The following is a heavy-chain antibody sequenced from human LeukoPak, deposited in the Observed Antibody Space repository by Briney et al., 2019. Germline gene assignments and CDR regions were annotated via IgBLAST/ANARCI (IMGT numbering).Heavy chain of an antibody. J-gene: IGHJ4*02. CDR3: ARVRSSTSSSKQRPFDY. Sequence: GASVKVSCKASGYTFTGYYMHWVRQAPGQGLEWMGWINPNSGGTNYAQKFQGRVTMTRDTSISTAYMELSRLRSDDTAVYYCARVRSSTSSSKQRPFDYWGQGTLVTVSS. D-gene: IGHD2-2*01. CDR2: INPNSGGT. V-gene: IGHV1-2*02. CDR1: GYTFTGYY.